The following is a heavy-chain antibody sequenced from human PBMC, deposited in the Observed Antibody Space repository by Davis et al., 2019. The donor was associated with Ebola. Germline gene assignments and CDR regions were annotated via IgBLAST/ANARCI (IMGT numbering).Heavy chain of an antibody. CDR1: GGSISSSSYY. V-gene: IGHV4-39*07. CDR3: ARGVLPYDSSGYYFDY. CDR2: IYHSGST. J-gene: IGHJ4*02. D-gene: IGHD3-22*01. Sequence: PSETLSLTCTVSGGSISSSSYYWGWIRQPPGKGLEWIGEIYHSGSTNYNPSLKSRVTISVDKSKNQFSLKLSSVTAADTAVYYCARGVLPYDSSGYYFDYWGQGTLVTVSS.